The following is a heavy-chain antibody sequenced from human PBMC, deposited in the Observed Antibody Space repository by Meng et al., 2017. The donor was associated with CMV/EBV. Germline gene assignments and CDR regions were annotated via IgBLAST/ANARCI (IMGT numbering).Heavy chain of an antibody. CDR2: IYSGGST. Sequence: GESLMTSRAASGSIASSNYMSWVRQAPGKGLERVSVIYSGGSTYYADSVKGRFTISRDNSKNTLYLQMNSLRAEDTAVYYCASRSVRITIFGVAHDAFDIWGQGTMVTVSS. D-gene: IGHD3-3*01. CDR1: GSIASSNY. CDR3: ASRSVRITIFGVAHDAFDI. V-gene: IGHV3-66*02. J-gene: IGHJ3*02.